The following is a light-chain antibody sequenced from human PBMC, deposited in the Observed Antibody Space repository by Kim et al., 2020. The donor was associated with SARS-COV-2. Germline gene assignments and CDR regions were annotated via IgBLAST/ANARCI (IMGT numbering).Light chain of an antibody. Sequence: DIQMTQSPSSLSASVGDRVTITCRASQDIRNDLGWYQQNPGRAPKRLIYGASSLQSGVPSRFSGSGSGTEFTLTISSLQPEDFATYFCLQQNTYPMTFGQGTRLEIK. CDR3: LQQNTYPMT. J-gene: IGKJ5*01. V-gene: IGKV1-17*01. CDR2: GAS. CDR1: QDIRND.